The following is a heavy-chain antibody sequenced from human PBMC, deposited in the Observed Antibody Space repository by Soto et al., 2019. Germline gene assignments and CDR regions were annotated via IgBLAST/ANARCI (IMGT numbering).Heavy chain of an antibody. V-gene: IGHV3-23*01. D-gene: IGHD3-10*01. CDR3: AKFYYGSGSYRGGFDY. Sequence: GGSLRLSCAASGFTFSSYAMSWVRQAPGKGLEWVSGIRGSGDRRNNADSVKGRFTISRDDSKNTLYLQMNSLRAEDTAIYYCAKFYYGSGSYRGGFDYWG. CDR2: IRGSGDRR. J-gene: IGHJ4*01. CDR1: GFTFSSYA.